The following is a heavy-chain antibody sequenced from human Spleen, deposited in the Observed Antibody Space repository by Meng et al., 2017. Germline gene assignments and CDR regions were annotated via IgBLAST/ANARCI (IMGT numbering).Heavy chain of an antibody. CDR2: IYARGRI. Sequence: SETLSLTCTVSGGSISSGDYYWSWIRQPAGKGLEWIGRIYARGRIDYNPSLMSRVTISVDTSKNQFSLKLSSVTAADTVVFYCARGYDISGFHRAFDIWGQGTMVTVSS. CDR3: ARGYDISGFHRAFDI. D-gene: IGHD3-22*01. V-gene: IGHV4-61*02. CDR1: GGSISSGDYY. J-gene: IGHJ3*02.